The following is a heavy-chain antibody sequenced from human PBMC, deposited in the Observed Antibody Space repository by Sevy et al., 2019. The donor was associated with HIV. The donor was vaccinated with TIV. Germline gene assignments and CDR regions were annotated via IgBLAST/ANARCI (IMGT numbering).Heavy chain of an antibody. J-gene: IGHJ3*02. CDR1: GGSISSSSYY. D-gene: IGHD3-9*01. CDR2: IYYSGST. CDR3: AGDISSGVTIDAFDI. V-gene: IGHV4-39*01. Sequence: SETLSLTCTVSGGSISSSSYYWGWIRQPPGKGLEWIGSIYYSGSTYYNPSLKSRVTISVDTSKNQFSLKLSSVTAADTAVYYCAGDISSGVTIDAFDIWGQGTMVTVSS.